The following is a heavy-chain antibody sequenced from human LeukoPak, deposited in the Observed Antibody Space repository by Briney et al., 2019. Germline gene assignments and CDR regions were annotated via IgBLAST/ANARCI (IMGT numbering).Heavy chain of an antibody. CDR3: ARDSGGLYYYDSSGYYPQPRRYYFDY. V-gene: IGHV1-69*05. CDR2: IIPIFGTA. Sequence: SVKVSCKASGGTFSSYSIIWVRLAPGQGLEWMGVIIPIFGTANYAQKFQGRVTITTDESTSTAYMELSRLRSEDTAVYYCARDSGGLYYYDSSGYYPQPRRYYFDYWGQGTLVTVSS. J-gene: IGHJ4*02. CDR1: GGTFSSYS. D-gene: IGHD3-22*01.